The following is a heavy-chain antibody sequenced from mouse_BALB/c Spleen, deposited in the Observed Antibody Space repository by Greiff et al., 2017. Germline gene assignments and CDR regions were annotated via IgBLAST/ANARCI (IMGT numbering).Heavy chain of an antibody. V-gene: IGHV3-8*02. CDR1: GDSITSGY. Sequence: EVKLVESGPSLVKPSQTLSLTCSVTGDSITSGYWNWIRKFPGNKLEYMGYISYSGSTYYNPSLKSRISITRDTSKNQYYLQLNSVTTEDTATYYCARLGRRGYYAMDYWGQGTSVTVSS. CDR3: ARLGRRGYYAMDY. CDR2: ISYSGST. J-gene: IGHJ4*01. D-gene: IGHD4-1*01.